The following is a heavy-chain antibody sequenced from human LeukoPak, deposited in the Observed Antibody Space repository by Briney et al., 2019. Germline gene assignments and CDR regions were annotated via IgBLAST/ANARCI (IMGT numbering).Heavy chain of an antibody. V-gene: IGHV1-69*13. CDR1: GGTFSSYA. J-gene: IGHJ3*02. D-gene: IGHD7-27*01. Sequence: SVKVSCKASGGTFSSYAISWVRQAPGQGLEWMGGITPIFGTANYAQKFQGRVTITADESTSTAYMELSSLRSEDTAVYYCARARDHWGLRDDAFDIWGQGTMVTVSS. CDR2: ITPIFGTA. CDR3: ARARDHWGLRDDAFDI.